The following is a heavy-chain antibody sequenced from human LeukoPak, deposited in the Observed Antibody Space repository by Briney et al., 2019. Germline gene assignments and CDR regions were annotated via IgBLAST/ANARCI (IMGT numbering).Heavy chain of an antibody. J-gene: IGHJ6*02. D-gene: IGHD4-11*01. V-gene: IGHV4-39*07. CDR3: ARVTTVTHYGMDV. CDR2: IYYSGRT. Sequence: SETLSLTCTVSGGSISSGDYYWGWIRQLPGKGLEWIGYIYYSGRTYYNPSLKSRVTISVDTSKNQFSLKLSSVTAADTAVYYCARVTTVTHYGMDVWGQGTTVTVSS. CDR1: GGSISSGDYY.